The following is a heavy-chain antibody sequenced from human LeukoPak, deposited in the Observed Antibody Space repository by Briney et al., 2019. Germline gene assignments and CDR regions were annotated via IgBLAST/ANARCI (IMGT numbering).Heavy chain of an antibody. Sequence: SETLSLTCTVSGGSISSYYWGWIRQPPGKGLEWIGSIYYSGSTYYNPSLKSRVTISVDTSKNQFSLKLSSVTAADTAVYYCARDRPRYEAVAGPDAFDIWGQGTMVTVSS. CDR1: GGSISSYY. D-gene: IGHD6-19*01. J-gene: IGHJ3*02. V-gene: IGHV4-39*07. CDR3: ARDRPRYEAVAGPDAFDI. CDR2: IYYSGST.